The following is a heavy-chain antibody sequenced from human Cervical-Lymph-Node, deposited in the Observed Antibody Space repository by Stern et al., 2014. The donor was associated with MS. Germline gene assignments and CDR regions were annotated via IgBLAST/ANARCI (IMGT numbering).Heavy chain of an antibody. CDR2: ISTDNGNA. Sequence: QVQLVQSGAEVKQPGASVKVSCKASGYPFTSYGISWVRQAPGQGLEWMGWISTDNGNANYAQKFQDRVTMTTDTTTSTAYMELRSLRSDDTAVYYCARGLLGSENGFDIWGQGTMVTVSS. CDR3: ARGLLGSENGFDI. J-gene: IGHJ3*02. CDR1: GYPFTSYG. V-gene: IGHV1-18*01. D-gene: IGHD2-15*01.